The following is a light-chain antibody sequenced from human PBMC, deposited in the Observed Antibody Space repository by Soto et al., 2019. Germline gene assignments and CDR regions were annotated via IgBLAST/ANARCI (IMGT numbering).Light chain of an antibody. V-gene: IGKV3-20*01. CDR2: GAS. CDR1: QSVSSNF. J-gene: IGKJ1*01. Sequence: TQSPSTLSASVGDRVTITCRASQSVSSNFLAWYQEKPGQAPRLLIYGASSRATGIPDRFSGSGSGTDFTLTISGLQPEDFAVYYCQQYGTSPGTFGQGTKVDIK. CDR3: QQYGTSPGT.